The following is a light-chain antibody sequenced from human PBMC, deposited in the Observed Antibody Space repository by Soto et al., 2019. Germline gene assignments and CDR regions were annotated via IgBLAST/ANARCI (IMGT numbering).Light chain of an antibody. CDR1: SSDVGGYHY. V-gene: IGLV2-8*01. CDR2: EVS. CDR3: SSYAGSNNLVV. J-gene: IGLJ2*01. Sequence: QSALTQPPSASGSPGQSVTISCTGTSSDVGGYHYVSWYQQHPGKAPKLMIYEVSKRPSGVPDRLSGSKSGNTASLTVSGLQAEDESDYYCSSYAGSNNLVVFGGGTKLTVL.